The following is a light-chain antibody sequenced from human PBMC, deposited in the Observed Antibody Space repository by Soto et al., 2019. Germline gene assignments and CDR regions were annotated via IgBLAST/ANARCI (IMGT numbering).Light chain of an antibody. V-gene: IGLV2-14*01. CDR1: SSDVGGYNY. J-gene: IGLJ2*01. CDR2: DVS. Sequence: QSALTQPASVSGSPGQSITISCTGTSSDVGGYNYVSWYQQHPGKAPKLMIYDVSNRPSGVSNRFSGSKSGNTASLTISGLQAEYEDDYYCSSYTSSSTSWVFGGGTKLTVL. CDR3: SSYTSSSTSWV.